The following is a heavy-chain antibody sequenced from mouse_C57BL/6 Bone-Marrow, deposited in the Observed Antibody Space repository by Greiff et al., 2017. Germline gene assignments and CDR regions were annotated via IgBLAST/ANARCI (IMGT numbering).Heavy chain of an antibody. V-gene: IGHV14-2*01. CDR2: IDPEDGET. CDR3: AGAHIYYGTYY. J-gene: IGHJ2*01. Sequence: EVQLQQSGAELVKPGASVKLSCTASGFNFKDYYIHWVKQRPEQGLEWIGRIDPEDGETKYAPKFQDKATLTADKSSNTAYLQLSSLTSEDTAVYCCAGAHIYYGTYYWGRGTALTVSS. CDR1: GFNFKDYY. D-gene: IGHD1-1*01.